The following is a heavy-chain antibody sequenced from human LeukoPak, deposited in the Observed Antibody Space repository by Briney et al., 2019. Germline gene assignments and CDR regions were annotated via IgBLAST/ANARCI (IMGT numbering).Heavy chain of an antibody. Sequence: GGSLRLSCAASGFTFSDYYMSWIRQAPGKGLEWVSYVSSGSSTIYYADSVKGRFTVSRDNGKRSLYLHMNSLRAEDTAVYYCAREAYYYYYMDVWGKGTTVTVSS. CDR3: AREAYYYYYMDV. CDR1: GFTFSDYY. V-gene: IGHV3-11*04. CDR2: VSSGSSTI. J-gene: IGHJ6*03.